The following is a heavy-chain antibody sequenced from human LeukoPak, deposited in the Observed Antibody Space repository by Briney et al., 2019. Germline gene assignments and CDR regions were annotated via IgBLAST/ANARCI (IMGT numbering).Heavy chain of an antibody. Sequence: GGSLRLSCAASGFTFSSYWMHWVRQAPGKGLVWVSRINSDGSSTSYADSVKGRFTTSRDNAKNTLYLQMNSLRAEDTAVYYCARDFPNYDILTGRGGYGMDVWGQGTTVTVSS. V-gene: IGHV3-74*01. J-gene: IGHJ6*02. D-gene: IGHD3-9*01. CDR3: ARDFPNYDILTGRGGYGMDV. CDR1: GFTFSSYW. CDR2: INSDGSST.